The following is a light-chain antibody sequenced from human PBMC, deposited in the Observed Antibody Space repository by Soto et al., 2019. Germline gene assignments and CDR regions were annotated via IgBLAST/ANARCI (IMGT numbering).Light chain of an antibody. CDR3: XQDYNLPPA. V-gene: IGKV3D-7*01. CDR2: GAS. Sequence: PGERVTLSCRASQSVSSSYLTWYQQKPGQAPRLLIYGASTRATSIPARFSGSGSGTDFTLTISSLQPEDFAVYYXXQDYNLPPAFGGGTKVEIK. CDR1: QSVSSSY. J-gene: IGKJ4*01.